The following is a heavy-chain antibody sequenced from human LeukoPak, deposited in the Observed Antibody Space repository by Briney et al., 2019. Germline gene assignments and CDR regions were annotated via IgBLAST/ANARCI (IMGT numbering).Heavy chain of an antibody. Sequence: SETLSLTCTVSGGSINSGVYQWSWIRQFREKGLQWIGYIAQSGSSYYNSSLKSRVTISLGTSNNQFSLQLSSLTAADTALYYCARDSHYDSSGYYLDSWGPGTLVTVSS. CDR3: ARDSHYDSSGYYLDS. J-gene: IGHJ4*02. V-gene: IGHV4-31*03. CDR1: GGSINSGVYQ. D-gene: IGHD3-22*01. CDR2: IAQSGSS.